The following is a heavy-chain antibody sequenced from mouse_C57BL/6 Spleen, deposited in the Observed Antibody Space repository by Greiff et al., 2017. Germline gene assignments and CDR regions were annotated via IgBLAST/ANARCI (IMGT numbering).Heavy chain of an antibody. V-gene: IGHV5-17*01. CDR1: GFTFSDYG. Sequence: EVMLVESGGGLVKPGGSLKLSCAASGFTFSDYGMHWVRQAPETGLEWVAYISSGSRTIYYADTVKGRFPISRDNAKNTLFLQMASLRSTDTAMYYCARRRGTGYFDVWGTGTTVTVSS. J-gene: IGHJ1*03. CDR2: ISSGSRTI. CDR3: ARRRGTGYFDV. D-gene: IGHD3-3*01.